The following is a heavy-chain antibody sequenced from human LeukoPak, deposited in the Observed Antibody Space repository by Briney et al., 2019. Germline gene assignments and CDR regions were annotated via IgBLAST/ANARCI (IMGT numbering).Heavy chain of an antibody. CDR2: FDPEDGET. CDR3: ATGPAGRYDSSGYFPEDY. V-gene: IGHV1-24*01. D-gene: IGHD3-22*01. Sequence: RASVQVSCKVSGYTLTELSMHWVRQAPGKGLEWMGGFDPEDGETIYAQKFQGRVTMTEDTSTDTAYMELSSLRSEDTAVYYCATGPAGRYDSSGYFPEDYWGQGTLVTVSS. J-gene: IGHJ4*02. CDR1: GYTLTELS.